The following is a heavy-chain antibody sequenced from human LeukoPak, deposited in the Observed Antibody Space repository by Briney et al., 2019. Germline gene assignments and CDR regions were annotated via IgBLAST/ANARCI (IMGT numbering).Heavy chain of an antibody. J-gene: IGHJ6*02. V-gene: IGHV4-61*01. D-gene: IGHD3-22*01. CDR2: IYYSGST. CDR3: ARGGNYYDSSGYYPIPNDYYYYGMDV. Sequence: SETLSLTCTVSGGSVSSGSYYWSWIRQPPGKGLEWIGYIYYSGSTNYNPSLKSRVTISVDTSKNQFSLKLSSVTAADTAVYYCARGGNYYDSSGYYPIPNDYYYYGMDVWGQGTTVTVSS. CDR1: GGSVSSGSYY.